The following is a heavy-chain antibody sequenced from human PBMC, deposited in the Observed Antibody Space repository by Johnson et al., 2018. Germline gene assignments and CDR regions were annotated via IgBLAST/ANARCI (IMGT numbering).Heavy chain of an antibody. CDR3: ARVDYDSSGYYDAFDM. D-gene: IGHD3-22*01. Sequence: VRLVESGGGLVQPGGSLRLSCAASGFTFSSYWMSWVRQAPGKGLEWVAKIKQDGSEKYSVDSVKGRFTISRDNAKNSLYLQMNSLRAEDTAVYYCARVDYDSSGYYDAFDMWGQGTVVTVSS. CDR2: IKQDGSEK. V-gene: IGHV3-7*01. J-gene: IGHJ3*02. CDR1: GFTFSSYW.